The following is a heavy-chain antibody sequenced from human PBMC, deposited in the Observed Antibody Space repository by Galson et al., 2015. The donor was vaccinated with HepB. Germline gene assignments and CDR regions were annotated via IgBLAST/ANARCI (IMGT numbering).Heavy chain of an antibody. CDR3: ARDLGYSSVWHPVAFDI. CDR2: ISAYNGNT. J-gene: IGHJ3*02. V-gene: IGHV1-18*04. Sequence: SVKVSCKASGYTFTSYGISWVRQAPGQGLEWMGWISAYNGNTNYAQKLQGRVTMTTDTSTSTAYMELRSLRSDDTAVYYCARDLGYSSVWHPVAFDIWGQGTMVTVSS. D-gene: IGHD6-19*01. CDR1: GYTFTSYG.